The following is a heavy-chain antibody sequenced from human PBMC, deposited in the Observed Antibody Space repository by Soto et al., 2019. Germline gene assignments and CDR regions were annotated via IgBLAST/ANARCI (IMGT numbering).Heavy chain of an antibody. CDR2: IYYSGST. J-gene: IGHJ5*02. Sequence: SETLSLTCTVSGGSISSGDYYWSWIRQPPGKGLEWIGYIYYSGSTYYNPSLKSRVTISVDTSKNQFSLKLSSVTAADTAVYYRARAMVVTQNWFDPWGQGTLVTV. D-gene: IGHD2-21*02. CDR1: GGSISSGDYY. V-gene: IGHV4-30-4*01. CDR3: ARAMVVTQNWFDP.